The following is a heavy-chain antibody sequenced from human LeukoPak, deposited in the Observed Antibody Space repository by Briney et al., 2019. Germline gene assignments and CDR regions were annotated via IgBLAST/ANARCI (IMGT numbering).Heavy chain of an antibody. CDR1: GFTFSSYG. Sequence: GGSLRLSCAASGFTFSSYGMHWVRQAPGKGLEWVAVLSYDGSNKYYADSVKGRFTISRDNSKNTLYLQMNGLRAEDTAVYYCAKDNGGCTNGVCYGALDYWGQGTLVTVSS. CDR2: LSYDGSNK. D-gene: IGHD2-8*01. J-gene: IGHJ4*02. CDR3: AKDNGGCTNGVCYGALDY. V-gene: IGHV3-30*18.